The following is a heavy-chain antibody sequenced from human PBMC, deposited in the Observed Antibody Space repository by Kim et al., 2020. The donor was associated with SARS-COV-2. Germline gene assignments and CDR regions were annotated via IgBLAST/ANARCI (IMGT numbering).Heavy chain of an antibody. V-gene: IGHV4-34*01. Sequence: PSLKSRVTISVDTSKNQFSLKLSSVTAADTAGYYCARGPYYYGSGRYFDLWGRGTLVTVSS. CDR3: ARGPYYYGSGRYFDL. J-gene: IGHJ2*01. D-gene: IGHD3-10*01.